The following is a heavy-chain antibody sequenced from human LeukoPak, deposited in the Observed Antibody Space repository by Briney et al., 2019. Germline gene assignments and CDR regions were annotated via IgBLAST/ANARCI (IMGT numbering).Heavy chain of an antibody. CDR1: GGSFSGYY. Sequence: SETLSLTCAVYGGSFSGYYWSWIRQPPGKGLEWIGEINHSGSTNYNPSLKSRVTISVDTSKNQFSLKLSSVTAADTAVYYCARYRDYYDSSGYYGGYYFDYWGQGTLVTVSS. J-gene: IGHJ4*02. CDR2: INHSGST. D-gene: IGHD3-22*01. V-gene: IGHV4-34*01. CDR3: ARYRDYYDSSGYYGGYYFDY.